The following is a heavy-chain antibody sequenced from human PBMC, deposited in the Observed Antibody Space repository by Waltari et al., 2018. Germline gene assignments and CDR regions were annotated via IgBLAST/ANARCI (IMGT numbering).Heavy chain of an antibody. D-gene: IGHD6-13*01. J-gene: IGHJ4*02. CDR2: IYHSGSN. Sequence: QVQLQESGPGLVKPSETLSLPCAFSGYSISSGYYWGWIRQPPAQGLEWIGSIYHSGSNYDSPTLKSRVTMSVDTSKNEFSLKLSYVTATDTAVYYCAGCPEEGLFSGSGYYFDYWGQGTLVTVSS. V-gene: IGHV4-38-2*01. CDR3: AGCPEEGLFSGSGYYFDY. CDR1: GYSISSGYY.